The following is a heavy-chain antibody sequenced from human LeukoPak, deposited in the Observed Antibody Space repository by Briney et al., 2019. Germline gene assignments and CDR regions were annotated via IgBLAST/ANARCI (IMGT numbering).Heavy chain of an antibody. D-gene: IGHD1-26*01. J-gene: IGHJ4*02. Sequence: GGSLRFSFAASGLTFSTHAMSWFGQAPGKGLKWVPAISDSGRETFYTDSVKGRFTISRDNSKNTLYLEMNSLRAEDTAVYYCAKPSGRHPNYDFDHWGQGTLVTVSS. V-gene: IGHV3-23*01. CDR3: AKPSGRHPNYDFDH. CDR1: GLTFSTHA. CDR2: ISDSGRET.